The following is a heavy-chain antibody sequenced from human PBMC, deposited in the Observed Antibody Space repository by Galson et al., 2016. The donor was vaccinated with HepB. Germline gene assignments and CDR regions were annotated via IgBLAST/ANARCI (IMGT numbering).Heavy chain of an antibody. V-gene: IGHV1-2*02. CDR3: AGFVDYDEAVY. J-gene: IGHJ4*02. D-gene: IGHD4-17*01. CDR2: INPNRGTT. Sequence: SGNIFTGYYIHWVRQAPGQGLEWMGWINPNRGTTNYAQKFQGRVTMTRDTSISTAYMELNGVRFDDTAVYYCAGFVDYDEAVYWGQGTLVTVSS. CDR1: GNIFTGYY.